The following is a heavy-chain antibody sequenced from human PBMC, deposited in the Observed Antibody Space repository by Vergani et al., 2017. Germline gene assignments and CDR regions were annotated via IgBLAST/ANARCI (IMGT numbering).Heavy chain of an antibody. Sequence: QVQLQESGPGLVKPSQTLSLTCTVSGGSISSGGYYWSWIRQPPGKGLEWIGYIYYSGSTYYNPSLKSRVTISVDTSKNQFSLKLSSVTAADTAVYYCAMSITMVRGDPSISISFDPWGQGTLVTVSS. D-gene: IGHD3-10*01. CDR2: IYYSGST. CDR1: GGSISSGGYY. V-gene: IGHV4-30-4*08. CDR3: AMSITMVRGDPSISISFDP. J-gene: IGHJ5*02.